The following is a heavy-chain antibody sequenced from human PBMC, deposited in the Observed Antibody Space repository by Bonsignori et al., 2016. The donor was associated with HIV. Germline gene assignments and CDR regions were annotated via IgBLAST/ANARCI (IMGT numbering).Heavy chain of an antibody. J-gene: IGHJ4*02. D-gene: IGHD3-3*01. CDR1: GFTFSSYW. CDR2: IKQDGSEK. CDR3: ARDNGKDFWSGPSYYFDY. V-gene: IGHV3-7*03. Sequence: GESLKISCATSGFTFSSYWMSWVRQAPGKGLEWVANIKQDGSEKYYVDSVKGRFTISRDNAKNSLYLQMNSLRAEDTAVYYCARDNGKDFWSGPSYYFDYWGQGTLVTVSS.